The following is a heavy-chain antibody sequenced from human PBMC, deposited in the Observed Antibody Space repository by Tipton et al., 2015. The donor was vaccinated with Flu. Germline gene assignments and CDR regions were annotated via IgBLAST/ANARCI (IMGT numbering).Heavy chain of an antibody. CDR3: ARDKGGIAAAGTPHPYCFDY. V-gene: IGHV4-34*01. CDR2: INHSGST. J-gene: IGHJ4*02. CDR1: GGSFSGYY. Sequence: TLSLTCAVYGGSFSGYYWSWIRQPPGKGLEWIGEINHSGSTNYNPSLKSRVTISVDTSKNQFSLKLSSVTAADTAVYYCARDKGGIAAAGTPHPYCFDYWGQGTLVTVSS. D-gene: IGHD6-13*01.